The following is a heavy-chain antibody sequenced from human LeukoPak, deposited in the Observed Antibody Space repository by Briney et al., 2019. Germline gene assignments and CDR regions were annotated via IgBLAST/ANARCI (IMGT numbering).Heavy chain of an antibody. D-gene: IGHD2-21*01. CDR1: GDSVSSNSAA. Sequence: SQTLSLTCAISGDSVSSNSAAWNWIRQSPSRGLEWLGRTYYRTKWYNDYAVSVKSRITINPDTSKNQFSLQLNSVTPEDTAVYYCARDWGLWSQQTKRNWYFDLWGRGTLVTVSS. CDR3: ARDWGLWSQQTKRNWYFDL. CDR2: TYYRTKWYN. J-gene: IGHJ2*01. V-gene: IGHV6-1*01.